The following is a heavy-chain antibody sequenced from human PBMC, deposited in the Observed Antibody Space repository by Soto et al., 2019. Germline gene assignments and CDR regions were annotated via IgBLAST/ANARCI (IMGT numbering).Heavy chain of an antibody. CDR3: GTGSPAFDY. V-gene: IGHV1-18*01. D-gene: IGHD3-10*01. Sequence: GASVKVSCKTSGYTFSNYGINWVRQAPGQGLEWMGWISAYKGKTTYAQKFQGRVTMTTDTSTRTAYMELRSLRSYVTAMYYCGTGSPAFDYWRQGTLVTVSS. CDR1: GYTFSNYG. J-gene: IGHJ4*02. CDR2: ISAYKGKT.